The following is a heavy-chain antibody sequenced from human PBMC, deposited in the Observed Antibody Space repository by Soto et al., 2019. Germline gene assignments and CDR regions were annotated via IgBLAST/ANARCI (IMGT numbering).Heavy chain of an antibody. CDR1: GGSISSYY. D-gene: IGHD3-10*01. V-gene: IGHV4-59*01. CDR3: AWPGSEYYGSGSYYKDDAFDI. J-gene: IGHJ3*02. Sequence: SETLSLTCTVSGGSISSYYWSWIRQPPGKGLEWIGYIYYSGSTNYNPSLKSRVTISVDTSKNQFSLKLSSVTAADTAVYYCAWPGSEYYGSGSYYKDDAFDIWGQGTMVTVSS. CDR2: IYYSGST.